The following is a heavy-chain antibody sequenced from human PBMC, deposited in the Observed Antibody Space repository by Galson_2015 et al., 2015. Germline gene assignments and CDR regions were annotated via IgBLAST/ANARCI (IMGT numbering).Heavy chain of an antibody. CDR2: IYYSRST. CDR3: ARQWSHYSDY. Sequence: LSLTCTVSGGSVSSGSYYWGWVRRPPGKGLEWIGYIYYSRSTNYNPSLKSRVTISVDTSKNQFSLKLSSVTAADTAVYYCARQWSHYSDYWGQGTLVTVSS. J-gene: IGHJ4*02. CDR1: GGSVSSGSYY. D-gene: IGHD3-10*01. V-gene: IGHV4-61*01.